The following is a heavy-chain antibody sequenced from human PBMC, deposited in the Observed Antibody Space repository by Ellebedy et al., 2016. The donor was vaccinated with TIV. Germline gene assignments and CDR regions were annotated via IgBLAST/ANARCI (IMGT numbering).Heavy chain of an antibody. Sequence: ASVKVSXXASGYTFTSYDINWVRQATGQGLEWMGWMNPNSGNTGYAQKFQGRVTMTRNTSISTAYMELSGLRSEDTAVYYCARTAIVGASDAFDIWGQGTMVTVSS. J-gene: IGHJ3*02. D-gene: IGHD1-26*01. CDR3: ARTAIVGASDAFDI. CDR1: GYTFTSYD. V-gene: IGHV1-8*01. CDR2: MNPNSGNT.